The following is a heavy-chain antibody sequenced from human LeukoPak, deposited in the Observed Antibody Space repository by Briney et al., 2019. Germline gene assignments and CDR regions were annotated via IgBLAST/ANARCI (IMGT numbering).Heavy chain of an antibody. CDR3: TTFMPPYSD. V-gene: IGHV3-48*01. Sequence: PGGSLRLSCAASGFTFSSYSMNWVRQAPGKGLEWVSYISSSSSTIYYADSVKGRFTISRGNAKNSLYLQMNSLRAEDTAVYYCTTFMPPYSDWGQGTLVTVSS. J-gene: IGHJ4*02. CDR2: ISSSSSTI. CDR1: GFTFSSYS. D-gene: IGHD2-15*01.